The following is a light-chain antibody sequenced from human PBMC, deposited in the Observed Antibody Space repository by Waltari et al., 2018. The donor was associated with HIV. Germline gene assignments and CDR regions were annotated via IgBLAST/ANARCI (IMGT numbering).Light chain of an antibody. J-gene: IGLJ3*02. CDR1: HSDIGTNN. CDR3: STWDDTLHVV. V-gene: IGLV1-44*01. Sequence: QSVLTQPPSVSGLPGQKVTISCSGSHSDIGTNNVNWYQQFPGRAPKLVAYRSHQRPSGGPDRFSGSKSGTSASLAINGVQTEDEATYYCSTWDDTLHVVFGGGTKLTVL. CDR2: RSH.